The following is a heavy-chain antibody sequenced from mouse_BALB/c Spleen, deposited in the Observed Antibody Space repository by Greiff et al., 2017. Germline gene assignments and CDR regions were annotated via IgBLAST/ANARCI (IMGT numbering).Heavy chain of an antibody. CDR2: IDPANGNT. CDR1: GFNIKDTY. CDR3: ARPDYEGFAY. Sequence: EVQRVESGAELVKPGASVKLSCTASGFNIKDTYMHWVKQRPEQGLEWIGRIDPANGNTKYDPKFQGKATITADTSFNTAYLQLSSLTSEDTAVYYCARPDYEGFAYWGQGTLVTVSA. J-gene: IGHJ3*01. D-gene: IGHD2-4*01. V-gene: IGHV14-3*02.